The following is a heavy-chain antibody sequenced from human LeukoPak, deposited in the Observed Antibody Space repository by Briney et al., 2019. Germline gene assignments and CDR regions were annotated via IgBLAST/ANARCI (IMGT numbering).Heavy chain of an antibody. CDR1: GFTFSSYA. D-gene: IGHD2-2*01. CDR3: ARGGIVVVPAAIIGFDY. CDR2: INHSGST. V-gene: IGHV4-34*01. Sequence: KSGGSLRLSCAASGFTFSSYAMSWVRQPPGKGLEWIGEINHSGSTNYNPSLKSRVTISVDTSKNQFSLKLSSVTAADTAVYYCARGGIVVVPAAIIGFDYWGQGTLVTVSS. J-gene: IGHJ4*02.